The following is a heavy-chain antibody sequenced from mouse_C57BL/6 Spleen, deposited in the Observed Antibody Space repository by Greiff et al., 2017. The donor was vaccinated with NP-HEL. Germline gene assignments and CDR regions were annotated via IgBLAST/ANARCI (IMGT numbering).Heavy chain of an antibody. CDR1: GYTFTDYY. D-gene: IGHD1-1*01. CDR3: ARNYGSSYGWYFDV. V-gene: IGHV1-76*01. CDR2: IYPGSGNT. Sequence: QVHVKQSGAELVRPGASVKLSCKASGYTFTDYYINWVKQRPGQGLEWIARIYPGSGNTYYNEKFKGKATLTAEKSSSTAYMQLSSLTSVDSAVYFCARNYGSSYGWYFDVWGTGTTVTVSS. J-gene: IGHJ1*03.